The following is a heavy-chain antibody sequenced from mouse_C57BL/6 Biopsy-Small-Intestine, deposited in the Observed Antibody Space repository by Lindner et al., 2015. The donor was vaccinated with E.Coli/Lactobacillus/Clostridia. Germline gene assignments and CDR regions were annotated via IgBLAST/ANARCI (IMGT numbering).Heavy chain of an antibody. CDR3: SRPSRGHSFGVALDDFDI. CDR1: GGDFNRFS. J-gene: IGHJ1*01. D-gene: IGHD1-3*01. Sequence: SVKVSCKASGGDFNRFSINWVRQAPGQGLEWMGRIIPVLDMPSYAQKLQGRVTITADKATSTVYMELSSLRSEDTAMYYCSRPSRGHSFGVALDDFDIWGQGTMVTVSS. CDR2: IIPVLDMP. V-gene: IGHV1-75*01.